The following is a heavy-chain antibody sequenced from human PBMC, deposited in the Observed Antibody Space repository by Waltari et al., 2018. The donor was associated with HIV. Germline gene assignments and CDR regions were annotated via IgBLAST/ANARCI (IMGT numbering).Heavy chain of an antibody. Sequence: EVQLVESGGGLIQPGGSLRLSCAASGFSVSSNYMSWVRQAPGKGLEGVSVIYSGGSTDCADSGKGRFTIARDNSKNTLYLQMNSLRAEDTAVYYCARGFGCGGDCYYFDYWGQGTLVTVSS. V-gene: IGHV3-53*01. J-gene: IGHJ4*02. CDR1: GFSVSSNY. D-gene: IGHD2-21*02. CDR3: ARGFGCGGDCYYFDY. CDR2: IYSGGST.